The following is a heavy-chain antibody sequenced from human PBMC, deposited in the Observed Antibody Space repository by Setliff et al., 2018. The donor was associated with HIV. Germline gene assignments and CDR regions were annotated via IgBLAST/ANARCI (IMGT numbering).Heavy chain of an antibody. CDR3: ASNQHNCTGYYYDYYYMAG. CDR2: IYTSGST. V-gene: IGHV4-61*02. D-gene: IGHD2-8*02. J-gene: IGHJ6*03. CDR1: GGSMSSGSYF. Sequence: SETLSLTCPVSGGSMSSGSYFWSWIRQPAGKGLEWIGRIYTSGSTHYNPSLKSRLTISVDTPKNQFSLKLSSVTAADTAVYYCASNQHNCTGYYYDYYYMAGWGRGTMVTVSS.